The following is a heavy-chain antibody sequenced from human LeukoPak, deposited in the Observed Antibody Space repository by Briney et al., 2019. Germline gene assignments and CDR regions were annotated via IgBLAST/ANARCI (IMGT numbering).Heavy chain of an antibody. CDR1: GFTFSSYS. J-gene: IGHJ4*02. V-gene: IGHV3-48*04. CDR2: IDTSSSTI. CDR3: ARDMGYSGSWPGYFDY. Sequence: GGSLRLSCVASGFTFSSYSMSWVRQAPGKGLEWVSYIDTSSSTIYYADSVKGRFIISRDNAKNSLYLQMKSLRAEDTTVYYCARDMGYSGSWPGYFDYWGQGVLVTVSS. D-gene: IGHD1-26*01.